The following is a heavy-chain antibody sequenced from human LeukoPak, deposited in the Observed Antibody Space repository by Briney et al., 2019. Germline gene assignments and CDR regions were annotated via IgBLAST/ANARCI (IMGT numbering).Heavy chain of an antibody. D-gene: IGHD5-12*01. J-gene: IGHJ6*02. CDR2: ISSNGGST. CDR3: ARGGRSGYDYYYYGMDV. Sequence: GGSLRLSCAASGSTLSSYAMHWVRQAPGKGLEYVSAISSNGGSTYYANSVKGRFTISRDNSKNTLYLQMGSLRAEDMAVYYCARGGRSGYDYYYYGMDVWGQGTTVTVSS. V-gene: IGHV3-64*01. CDR1: GSTLSSYA.